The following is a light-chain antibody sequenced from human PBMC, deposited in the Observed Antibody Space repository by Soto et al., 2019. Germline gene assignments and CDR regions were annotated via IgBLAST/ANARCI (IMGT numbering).Light chain of an antibody. CDR2: EVS. CDR1: SSDIGAYTY. Sequence: QSALTQPASVSGSPGQSITISCTGTSSDIGAYTYVSWYQHPPDKAPKLIIYEVSNRPSGVSNRFSGSKSGNVASLTISGLQAEDEAEYYCTSYSDSKTGVFGGGTKVTVL. J-gene: IGLJ3*02. V-gene: IGLV2-14*01. CDR3: TSYSDSKTGV.